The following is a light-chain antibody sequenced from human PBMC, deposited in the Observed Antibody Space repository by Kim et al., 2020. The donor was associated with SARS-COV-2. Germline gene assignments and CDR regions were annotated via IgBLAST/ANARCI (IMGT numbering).Light chain of an antibody. Sequence: LALAPTADDVTSGHFPDWFQQKPGHAPRTLIYDTGNRQSWTPARFSGSLLGGKAALTLSAAQPEDEADYYCLLSYSDSRVFGGGTQLTVL. CDR2: DTG. V-gene: IGLV7-46*01. CDR1: ADDVTSGHF. CDR3: LLSYSDSRV. J-gene: IGLJ2*01.